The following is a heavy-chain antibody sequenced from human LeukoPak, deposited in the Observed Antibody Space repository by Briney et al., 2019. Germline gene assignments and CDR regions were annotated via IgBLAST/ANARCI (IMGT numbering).Heavy chain of an antibody. Sequence: ASVKVSCKASGYTFTSYDINWVRQATGQGLEWMGWMKPNSGNTGYAQKFQGRVTMTRNTSISTAYMELSSLRSEDTAVYYCARVRGGAPSLVAAFDIWGQGTMVTVSS. CDR3: ARVRGGAPSLVAAFDI. J-gene: IGHJ3*02. CDR1: GYTFTSYD. D-gene: IGHD1-26*01. CDR2: MKPNSGNT. V-gene: IGHV1-8*01.